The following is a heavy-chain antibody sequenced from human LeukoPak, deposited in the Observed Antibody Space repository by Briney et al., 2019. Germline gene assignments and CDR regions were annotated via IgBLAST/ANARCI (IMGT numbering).Heavy chain of an antibody. CDR3: ARETGDVLLGAFDI. V-gene: IGHV3-13*04. CDR2: IGTVGDT. D-gene: IGHD3-10*01. Sequence: GGSLRLSCAASGFTFSGYDMHWVRQATGRGLEWVSAIGTVGDTHYLDSVKGRFTISRGNAKNSLYLQMNSLRAGDTAVYYCARETGDVLLGAFDIWGQGTMVTVSS. CDR1: GFTFSGYD. J-gene: IGHJ3*02.